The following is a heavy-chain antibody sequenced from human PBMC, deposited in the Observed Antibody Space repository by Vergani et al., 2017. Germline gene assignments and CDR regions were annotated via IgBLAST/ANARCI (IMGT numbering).Heavy chain of an antibody. CDR2: IYYSGST. J-gene: IGHJ6*02. CDR3: ARHDSGHYDSSYYGLDV. Sequence: QVQLQESGPGLVKPSQTLSLTCTVSGESIRSGSHFWGWLRQTPGKGLEWIGSIYYSGSTYYNPSLKSRVSISVDTSKNQFSLKLSSVTAADSAVYYCARHDSGHYDSSYYGLDVWGQGTTVTVSS. D-gene: IGHD3-16*01. V-gene: IGHV4-39*01. CDR1: GESIRSGSHF.